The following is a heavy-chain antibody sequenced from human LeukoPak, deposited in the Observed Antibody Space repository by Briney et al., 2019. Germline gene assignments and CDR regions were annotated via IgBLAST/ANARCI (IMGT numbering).Heavy chain of an antibody. CDR2: IWYDGSNK. J-gene: IGHJ4*02. CDR1: GFTFSSYG. Sequence: GGSLRLSCAASGFTFSSYGMHWVRQAPGKGLEWVAVIWYDGSNKYYADSVKGRFTISRDNSKNTLYLQMNSLRAEDTAVYYCARDPGTTGTVDNWGQGTLVTVSS. CDR3: ARDPGTTGTVDN. D-gene: IGHD1-1*01. V-gene: IGHV3-33*01.